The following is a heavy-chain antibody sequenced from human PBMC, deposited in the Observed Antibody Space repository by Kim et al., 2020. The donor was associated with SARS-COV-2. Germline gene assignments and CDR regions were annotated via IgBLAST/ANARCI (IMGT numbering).Heavy chain of an antibody. J-gene: IGHJ5*02. D-gene: IGHD4-17*01. CDR3: AKAGYGEGFVNWFDP. V-gene: IGHV3-23*01. CDR2: ISGSGGST. Sequence: GGSLRLSCAASGFTFSSYAMSWVRQAPGKGLEWVSAISGSGGSTYYADSVKGRFTISRDNSKNTLYLQMNSLRAEDTAVYYCAKAGYGEGFVNWFDPWGQGTLVTVSS. CDR1: GFTFSSYA.